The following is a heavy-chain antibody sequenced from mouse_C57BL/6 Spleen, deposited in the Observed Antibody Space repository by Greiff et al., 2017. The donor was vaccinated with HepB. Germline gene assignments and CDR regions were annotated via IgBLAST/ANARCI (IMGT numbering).Heavy chain of an antibody. J-gene: IGHJ2*01. CDR3: ANDYENYFDY. CDR2: IYPGDGDT. V-gene: IGHV1-82*01. Sequence: QVQLQQSGPELVKPGASVKISCKASGYAFSSSWMNWVKQRPGKGLEWIGRIYPGDGDTNYNGKFKGKATLTADKSSSTAYMQLSSLTSEDSAVYFCANDYENYFDYWGQGTTLTVSS. CDR1: GYAFSSSW. D-gene: IGHD2-4*01.